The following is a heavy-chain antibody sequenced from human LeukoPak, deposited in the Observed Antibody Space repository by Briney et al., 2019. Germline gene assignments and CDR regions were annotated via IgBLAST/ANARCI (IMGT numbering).Heavy chain of an antibody. Sequence: SETLSLTCTVSGGSISSYFWSWIRQPPRKGLEWIGYMYYSGSTNYNPSLKSRVTISVDTSKNQFSLKLSSVTAADTAVYYCASSGWYGRATRQPDYWGQGTLVTVSS. CDR1: GGSISSYF. CDR3: ASSGWYGRATRQPDY. D-gene: IGHD6-19*01. CDR2: MYYSGST. J-gene: IGHJ4*02. V-gene: IGHV4-59*12.